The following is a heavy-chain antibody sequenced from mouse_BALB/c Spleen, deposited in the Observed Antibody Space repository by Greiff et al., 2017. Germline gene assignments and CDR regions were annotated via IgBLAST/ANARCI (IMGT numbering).Heavy chain of an antibody. V-gene: IGHV5-17*02. D-gene: IGHD1-1*01. CDR3: ARRDYGSSPYAMDY. Sequence: DVQLVESGGGLVQPGGSRKLSCAASGFTFSSFGMHWVRQAPEKGLEWVAYISSGSSTIYYADTVKGRFTISRDNPKNTLFLQMTSLRSEDTAMYYCARRDYGSSPYAMDYWGQGTSVTVSS. CDR2: ISSGSSTI. J-gene: IGHJ4*01. CDR1: GFTFSSFG.